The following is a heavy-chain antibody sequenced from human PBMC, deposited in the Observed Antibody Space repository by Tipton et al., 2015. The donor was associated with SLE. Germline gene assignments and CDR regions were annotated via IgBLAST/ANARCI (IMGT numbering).Heavy chain of an antibody. J-gene: IGHJ2*01. CDR3: ARDRNWNYWYFDL. CDR1: GGSIGSHY. D-gene: IGHD1-1*01. V-gene: IGHV4-59*11. CDR2: IYYSGST. Sequence: TLSLTCTVSGGSIGSHYWNWIRQPPGKGLEWIGYIYYSGSTNYNSSLKSRVTISVDTSKNQFSLKLRTVTAADTAVYYCARDRNWNYWYFDLWGRGTLVSVSS.